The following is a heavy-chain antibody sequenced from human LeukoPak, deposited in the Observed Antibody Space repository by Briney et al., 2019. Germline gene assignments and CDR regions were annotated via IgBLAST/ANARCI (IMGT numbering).Heavy chain of an antibody. CDR3: ARGDRADWYFDL. CDR2: IYTSGST. CDR1: GGPISSYY. D-gene: IGHD3-22*01. V-gene: IGHV4-4*07. J-gene: IGHJ2*01. Sequence: SETLSLTCTVSGGPISSYYWSWIRQPAGKGLEWIGRIYTSGSTNYNPSLKSRVTMSVGTSKNQFSLKLSSVTAADTAVYYCARGDRADWYFDLWGRGTLVTVST.